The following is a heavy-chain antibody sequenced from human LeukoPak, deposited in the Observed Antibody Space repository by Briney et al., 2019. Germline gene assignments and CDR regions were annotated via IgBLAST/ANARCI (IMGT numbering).Heavy chain of an antibody. CDR1: GFTFSSYA. D-gene: IGHD2-15*01. Sequence: GGSLRLSCAASGFTFSSYAMSWVRQAPGKGLEWVSAISGSGGSTYYADSVKGRFTISRDNSKNTLYLQMNGLSAGDTAIYYCAKAQSVGAAALPFDYWGQGTLVTVSS. CDR3: AKAQSVGAAALPFDY. CDR2: ISGSGGST. V-gene: IGHV3-23*01. J-gene: IGHJ4*02.